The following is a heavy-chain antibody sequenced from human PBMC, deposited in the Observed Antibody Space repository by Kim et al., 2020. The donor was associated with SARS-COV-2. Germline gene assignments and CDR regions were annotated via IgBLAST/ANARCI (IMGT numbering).Heavy chain of an antibody. J-gene: IGHJ6*02. CDR1: GGSISSSSYY. Sequence: SETLSLTCTVSGGSISSSSYYWGWIRQPPGKGLEWIGSIYYSGSTYYNPSLKSRVTISVDTSKNQFSLKLSSVTAADTAVYYCARLLITYSGRTYYYYGMDVWGQGTTVTVSS. D-gene: IGHD1-26*01. V-gene: IGHV4-39*07. CDR2: IYYSGST. CDR3: ARLLITYSGRTYYYYGMDV.